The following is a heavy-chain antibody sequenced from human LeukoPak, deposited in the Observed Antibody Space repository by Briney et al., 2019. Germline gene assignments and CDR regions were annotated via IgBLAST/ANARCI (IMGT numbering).Heavy chain of an antibody. Sequence: ASVKVSCKASGYTFTGYYMHWVRQAPGQGLEWMGWINPNSGGTSYAQKFQGRVTMTRDTSISTAYMELSRLRSDDTAVYYCARVGGGAGTVLGYWGQGTLVTVSS. J-gene: IGHJ4*02. CDR3: ARVGGGAGTVLGY. CDR2: INPNSGGT. V-gene: IGHV1-2*02. D-gene: IGHD6-19*01. CDR1: GYTFTGYY.